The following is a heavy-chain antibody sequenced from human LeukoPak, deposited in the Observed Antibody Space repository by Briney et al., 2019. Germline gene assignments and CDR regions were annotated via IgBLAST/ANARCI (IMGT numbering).Heavy chain of an antibody. CDR2: IFPGDSDT. J-gene: IGHJ4*02. V-gene: IGHV5-51*01. Sequence: GESLKISCKASGYIFANYWIGWVRQMPGKGLEWMGIIFPGDSDTRYSPSFQGQVTISVDKSINTAYLQWRSLKAADTAMYYCAGARGATYFDYWGQGTLVTVSS. CDR1: GYIFANYW. CDR3: AGARGATYFDY. D-gene: IGHD1-26*01.